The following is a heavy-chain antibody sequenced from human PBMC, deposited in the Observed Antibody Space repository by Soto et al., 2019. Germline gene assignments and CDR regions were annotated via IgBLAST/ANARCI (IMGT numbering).Heavy chain of an antibody. D-gene: IGHD3-3*01. CDR3: ARGGPTRDFWSGYSTRYYYYGMDV. V-gene: IGHV3-21*01. CDR2: ISSSSSYI. J-gene: IGHJ6*02. Sequence: GGSLRLSCAASGFTFSSYSMNWVRQAPGKGLEWVSSISSSSSYIYYADSVKGRFTIPRDNAKNSLYLQMNSLRAEDTAVYYCARGGPTRDFWSGYSTRYYYYGMDVWGQGTTVTVSS. CDR1: GFTFSSYS.